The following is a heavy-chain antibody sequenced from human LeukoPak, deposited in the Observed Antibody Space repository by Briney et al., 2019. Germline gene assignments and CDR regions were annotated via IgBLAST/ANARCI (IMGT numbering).Heavy chain of an antibody. J-gene: IGHJ4*02. D-gene: IGHD6-13*01. CDR1: GFTFSSYS. V-gene: IGHV3-21*01. CDR3: ARDIWVPYPHPITAAGTGADY. Sequence: GGSLRLSCAASGFTFSSYSMNWVRQAPGKGLEWVSSISSSSSYIYYADSVKGRFTISRDKAKNSLYLQMNSLRAEDTAVYYCARDIWVPYPHPITAAGTGADYWGQGTLVTVSS. CDR2: ISSSSSYI.